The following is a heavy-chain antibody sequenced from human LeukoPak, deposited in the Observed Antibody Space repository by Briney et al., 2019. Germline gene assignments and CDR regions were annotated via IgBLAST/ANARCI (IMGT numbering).Heavy chain of an antibody. D-gene: IGHD6-13*01. CDR3: ARGKGVEQQLVSRVYFDY. Sequence: GGSLRLSCAASGFTFSSYAIHWVRQAPGMGLDWVGVISYDGTTTYYADSVKGRFTISRDNSKNILYLQMNSLRPEDTAVYYCARGKGVEQQLVSRVYFDYWGQGTLVTVSS. V-gene: IGHV3-30-3*01. CDR1: GFTFSSYA. J-gene: IGHJ4*02. CDR2: ISYDGTTT.